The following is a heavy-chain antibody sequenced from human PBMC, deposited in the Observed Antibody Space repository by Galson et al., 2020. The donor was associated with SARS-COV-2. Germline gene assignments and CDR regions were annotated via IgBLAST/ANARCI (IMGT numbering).Heavy chain of an antibody. CDR1: GGSISSGGYY. CDR3: ARGGPLITMIVVDAFDI. Sequence: SETLSLTCTVSGGSISSGGYYWSWIRQHPGKGLEWIGYIYYSGSTYYNPSLKSRVTISVDTSKNQFSLKLSSVTAADTAVYYCARGGPLITMIVVDAFDIWGQGTMVTVSS. D-gene: IGHD3-22*01. J-gene: IGHJ3*02. V-gene: IGHV4-31*03. CDR2: IYYSGST.